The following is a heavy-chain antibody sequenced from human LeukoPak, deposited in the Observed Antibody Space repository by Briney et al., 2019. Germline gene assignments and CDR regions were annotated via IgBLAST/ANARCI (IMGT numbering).Heavy chain of an antibody. V-gene: IGHV1-2*06. J-gene: IGHJ4*02. D-gene: IGHD3-10*01. CDR1: GYTFTGYY. CDR3: ARKGPVWFGDQIDH. CDR2: INPNSGGT. Sequence: GASVKVSCKASGYTFTGYYMHWVRQAPGQGLEWMGRINPNSGGTNYAQKFQGRVTMTRDTSISTAYMELSRLRSDDTAVYYCARKGPVWFGDQIDHWGQGTLVTVSS.